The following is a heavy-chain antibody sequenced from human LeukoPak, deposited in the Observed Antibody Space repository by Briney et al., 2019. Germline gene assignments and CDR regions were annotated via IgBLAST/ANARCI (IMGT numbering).Heavy chain of an antibody. CDR3: AREGAEVPAALY. D-gene: IGHD2-2*01. CDR1: GGALRGYH. Sequence: SENPSPPCAVYGGALRGYHWSWIRQPPGKGLEWIGEINHSGSTNYNPSLKSRVTISVDTSKNQFSLKLSSVTAADTAVYYCAREGAEVPAALYWGQGTLVTVSS. CDR2: INHSGST. V-gene: IGHV4-34*01. J-gene: IGHJ4*02.